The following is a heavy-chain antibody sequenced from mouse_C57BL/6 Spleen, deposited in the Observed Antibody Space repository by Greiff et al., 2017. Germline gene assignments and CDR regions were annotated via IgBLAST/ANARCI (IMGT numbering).Heavy chain of an antibody. CDR2: IHPSDSDT. Sequence: VQLQQPGAELVKPGASVKVSCKASGYTFTSYWMHWVKQRPGQGLEWIGRIHPSDSDTNYNQKFKGKATLTVDKSSSTAYMQLSSLTSEDSAVYYCAMMGGNHYYAMDYWGQGTSVTVSS. D-gene: IGHD2-1*01. J-gene: IGHJ4*01. CDR1: GYTFTSYW. V-gene: IGHV1-74*01. CDR3: AMMGGNHYYAMDY.